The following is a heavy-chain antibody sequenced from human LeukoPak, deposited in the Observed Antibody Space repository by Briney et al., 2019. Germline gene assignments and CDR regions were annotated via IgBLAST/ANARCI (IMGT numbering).Heavy chain of an antibody. CDR2: ISYDGSNK. D-gene: IGHD2-2*01. Sequence: GGSLRLFCAGFGFTFSSFPKHWVRQAPGKGLEWVAVISYDGSNKYYADSVKGRFTISIDNSKNTLYLQMNSLRAEDTAVYYCAKDTMAGVNAFDSWGRGEIFTVSS. V-gene: IGHV3-30-3*01. CDR3: AKDTMAGVNAFDS. CDR1: GFTFSSFP. J-gene: IGHJ3*02.